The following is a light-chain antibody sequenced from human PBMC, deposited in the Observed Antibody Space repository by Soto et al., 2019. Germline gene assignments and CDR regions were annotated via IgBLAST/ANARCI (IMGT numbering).Light chain of an antibody. V-gene: IGKV3-11*01. CDR1: QSVSSY. J-gene: IGKJ4*02. CDR3: QQRSNWPEVT. Sequence: EIVLTQSPATLSLSPGERATLSCRASQSVSSYLAWYQQKPGQAPRLLIYDASNRATGIPARFSGSGSGTDFPLTTSSLEPEDFSVYYCQQRSNWPEVTFGGGTKVEIK. CDR2: DAS.